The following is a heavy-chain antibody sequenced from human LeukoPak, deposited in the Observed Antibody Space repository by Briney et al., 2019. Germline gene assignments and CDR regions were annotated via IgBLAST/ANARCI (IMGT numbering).Heavy chain of an antibody. D-gene: IGHD1-26*01. V-gene: IGHV3-48*02. CDR2: ISSSSSTI. CDR1: GFTFSSYS. CDR3: ARDFVYSGSYYDYYYGMGV. J-gene: IGHJ6*02. Sequence: TGGSLRLSCAASGFTFSSYSMTWVRQAPGKGLEWVSYISSSSSTIYYVDSVKGRFTISRDNAKNSLYLQMNSLRDEDTAVFYCARDFVYSGSYYDYYYGMGVWGQGTTVTVSS.